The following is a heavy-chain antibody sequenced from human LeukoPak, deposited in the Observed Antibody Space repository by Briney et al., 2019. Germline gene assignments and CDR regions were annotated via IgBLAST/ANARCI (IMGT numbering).Heavy chain of an antibody. Sequence: GESLKISCKGSGYSFTSYWITWVRQMPGKGLERMGRIDPSDSYTNYSPSFQGHVTISADKSISTAYLQWSSLKASDTAMYYCARQDGMIRGDGMDVWGQGTTVTVSS. CDR3: ARQDGMIRGDGMDV. CDR2: IDPSDSYT. V-gene: IGHV5-10-1*01. D-gene: IGHD3-10*01. CDR1: GYSFTSYW. J-gene: IGHJ6*02.